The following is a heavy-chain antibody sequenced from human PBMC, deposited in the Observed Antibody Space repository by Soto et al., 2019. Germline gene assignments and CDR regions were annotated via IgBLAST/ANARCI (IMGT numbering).Heavy chain of an antibody. CDR1: GFTFSSYG. J-gene: IGHJ4*02. CDR2: ISYDGSNK. V-gene: IGHV3-30*18. D-gene: IGHD4-17*01. CDR3: AKDLSDYGDAIFDY. Sequence: PGGSLRLSCAASGFTFSSYGMHWVRQAPGKGLEWVAVISYDGSNKYYADSVKGRFTISRDNSKNTLYLQMNSLRAEDTVVYYCAKDLSDYGDAIFDYWGQGTLVTVSS.